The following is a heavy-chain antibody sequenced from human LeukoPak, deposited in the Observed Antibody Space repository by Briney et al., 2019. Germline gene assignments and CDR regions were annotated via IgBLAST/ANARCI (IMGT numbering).Heavy chain of an antibody. J-gene: IGHJ3*02. CDR3: ARGGDMVRGVIREFGAFDI. Sequence: SEPLSFTSAVSVYSISSGYYWGWIRPPPGKGLEWIVSIYLSGSTYSNPSLKSPVTISVSTSKNQFSLKLSSVTAADTAVYYCARGGDMVRGVIREFGAFDIWGQGTMVTVSS. V-gene: IGHV4-38-2*01. D-gene: IGHD3-10*01. CDR2: IYLSGST. CDR1: VYSISSGYY.